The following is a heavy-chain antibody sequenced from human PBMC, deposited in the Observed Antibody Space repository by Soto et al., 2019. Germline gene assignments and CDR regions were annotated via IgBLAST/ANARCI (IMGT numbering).Heavy chain of an antibody. V-gene: IGHV3-74*01. Sequence: PGGSLRLSCAASGFTFSSYWMHWVRQAPGKGLVWVSRINSDGSSTSYADSVKGRFTISRDNAKNTLYLQMNSLRAEDTAVYYCARAYSGSWYWFDPWGQGTLVTVSS. CDR3: ARAYSGSWYWFDP. CDR1: GFTFSSYW. J-gene: IGHJ5*02. D-gene: IGHD6-13*01. CDR2: INSDGSST.